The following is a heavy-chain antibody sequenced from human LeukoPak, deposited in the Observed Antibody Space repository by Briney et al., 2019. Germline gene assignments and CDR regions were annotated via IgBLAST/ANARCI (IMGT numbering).Heavy chain of an antibody. CDR3: AKKVHYDFWSGYYTYYYYYYYMDV. D-gene: IGHD3-3*01. V-gene: IGHV3-30*02. CDR1: GFTFSSYG. CDR2: IWYDGSTK. Sequence: GGSLRLSCAASGFTFSSYGMHWLRQAPGKGLEGVAFIWYDGSTKYYADSVKGRFTISRDNSKNTLYLQMNSLRAEDTAVYYCAKKVHYDFWSGYYTYYYYYYYMDVWGKGTTVTVSS. J-gene: IGHJ6*03.